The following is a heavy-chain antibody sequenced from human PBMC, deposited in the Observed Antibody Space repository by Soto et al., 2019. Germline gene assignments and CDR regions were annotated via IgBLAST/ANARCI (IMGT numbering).Heavy chain of an antibody. V-gene: IGHV1-58*02. J-gene: IGHJ5*02. D-gene: IGHD6-13*01. CDR3: AAGDSSIWCWFDP. CDR2: IVVGSGNT. Sequence: SVMLSCKTSGFTFTSSTMHWVRQARGQRLEWIGWIVVGSGNTNYAQKFQERVTITRDMSTSTAYMELSSLRSEDTAVYYCAAGDSSIWCWFDPWG. CDR1: GFTFTSST.